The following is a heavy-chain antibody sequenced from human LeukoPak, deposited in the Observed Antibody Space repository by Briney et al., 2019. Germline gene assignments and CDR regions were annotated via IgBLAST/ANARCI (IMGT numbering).Heavy chain of an antibody. CDR2: ISGSGGST. V-gene: IGHV3-23*01. D-gene: IGHD3-22*01. CDR1: GFTFSSYA. CDR3: AKDLVRISYYYDSSGPAY. Sequence: GGSLRLSCAASGFTFSSYAMSWVRQAPGKGLDWVSAISGSGGSTYCADSVKGRFTISRDNSKNTLYLQMNSLRAEDTAVYYCAKDLVRISYYYDSSGPAYWGQGTLVTVYS. J-gene: IGHJ4*02.